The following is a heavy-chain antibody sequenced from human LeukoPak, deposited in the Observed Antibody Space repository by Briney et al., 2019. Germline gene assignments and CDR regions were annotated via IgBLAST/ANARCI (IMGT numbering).Heavy chain of an antibody. D-gene: IGHD3-10*01. CDR1: GGSISSSSYY. CDR2: IYYSGST. V-gene: IGHV4-39*07. Sequence: PSETLSLTCTVSGGSISSSSYYWGWIRQPPGKGLEWIGSIYYSGSTYYNPSLKSRVTISVDTFKNQFSLKLSSVTAADTAVYYCARDRTVRGVIVDAFDIWGQGTMVTVSS. J-gene: IGHJ3*02. CDR3: ARDRTVRGVIVDAFDI.